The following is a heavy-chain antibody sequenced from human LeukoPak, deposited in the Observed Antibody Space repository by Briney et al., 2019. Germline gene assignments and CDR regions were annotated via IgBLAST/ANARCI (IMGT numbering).Heavy chain of an antibody. J-gene: IGHJ6*03. CDR3: ARGCSGGSCYSTRRIYYYYYMDV. CDR1: GGSFSGYY. V-gene: IGHV4-34*01. D-gene: IGHD2-15*01. Sequence: PSETLSLTCAVYGGSFSGYYWSWIRQPPGKGLEWIGEINHSGSTNYNPSLKSRVTISVDTSKNQFSLKLSSVTAADTAVYYCARGCSGGSCYSTRRIYYYYYMDVWGKGTTVTVSS. CDR2: INHSGST.